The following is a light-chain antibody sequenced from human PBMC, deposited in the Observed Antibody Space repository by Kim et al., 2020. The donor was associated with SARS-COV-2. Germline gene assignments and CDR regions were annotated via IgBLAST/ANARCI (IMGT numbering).Light chain of an antibody. Sequence: VSPGERATLSCRASQSVSSNLAWYQKKPGQAPRLLIYGASTRATGIPDRFSGSGSGTEFTLTISSLQSEDFAVYYCQQYNNWHLTFGGGTKVDIK. V-gene: IGKV3-15*01. J-gene: IGKJ4*01. CDR1: QSVSSN. CDR3: QQYNNWHLT. CDR2: GAS.